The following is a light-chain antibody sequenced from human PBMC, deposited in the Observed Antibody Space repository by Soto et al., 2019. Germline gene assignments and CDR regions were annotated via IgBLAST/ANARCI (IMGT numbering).Light chain of an antibody. CDR2: DAS. Sequence: EIVLTQSPGTLSLSPGERATLSCRASQSVSSSYLAWYQQKPGQAPSLLIYDASSRATGIPDRFSGSGSGTDFTLTISRLEPDDFAVYYCQQCGSSQWTFGQGTKVEIK. CDR1: QSVSSSY. J-gene: IGKJ1*01. CDR3: QQCGSSQWT. V-gene: IGKV3-20*01.